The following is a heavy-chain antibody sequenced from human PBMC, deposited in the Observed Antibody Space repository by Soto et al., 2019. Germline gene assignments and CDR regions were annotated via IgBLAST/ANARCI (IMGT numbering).Heavy chain of an antibody. D-gene: IGHD1-26*01. CDR3: SRDGYGGYLDS. CDR1: GFTFSSYW. V-gene: IGHV3-7*04. CDR2: IHQDGAGR. Sequence: EVQLVESGGGLVQPGGSLRLSCEASGFTFSSYWMSWVRQAPGKGLEWVANIHQDGAGRYYVDSVKGRFTISRDNAKNSLYLQMISLRVEDEAVYYCSRDGYGGYLDSWGQGTLVTVSS. J-gene: IGHJ4*02.